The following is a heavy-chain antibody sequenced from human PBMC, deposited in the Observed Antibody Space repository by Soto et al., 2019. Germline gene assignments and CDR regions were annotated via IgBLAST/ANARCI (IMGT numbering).Heavy chain of an antibody. CDR3: AVSYGSGSYYNAHFDY. CDR1: AGPFSSYT. J-gene: IGHJ4*02. D-gene: IGHD3-10*01. CDR2: IIPILRIA. Sequence: QFQLVQSGAEVKKPGSSVKVSCKASAGPFSSYTISGVRQAHGQGLEWMGRIIPILRIANYAQKFQGRVTITADKSTSIAYMELSSLRSEDTAVYYCAVSYGSGSYYNAHFDYWGQGTLVTVSS. V-gene: IGHV1-69*02.